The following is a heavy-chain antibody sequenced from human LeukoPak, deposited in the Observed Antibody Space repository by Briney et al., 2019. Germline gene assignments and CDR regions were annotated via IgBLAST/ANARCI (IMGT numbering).Heavy chain of an antibody. Sequence: SETLSLTCAVYGGSFSGYYWSWIRQPPGKGLEWIGEINHSGSTNYNPSLKSRVTISVDTSKNQFSLKLSSVTAADTAVYYCARRAIAVAGRTFDYWGQEPWSPSPQ. CDR1: GGSFSGYY. D-gene: IGHD6-19*01. CDR2: INHSGST. CDR3: ARRAIAVAGRTFDY. V-gene: IGHV4-34*01. J-gene: IGHJ4*01.